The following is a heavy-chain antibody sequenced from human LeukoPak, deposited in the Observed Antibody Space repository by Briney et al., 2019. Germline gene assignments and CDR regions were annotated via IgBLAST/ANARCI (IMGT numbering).Heavy chain of an antibody. J-gene: IGHJ4*02. CDR1: GGSFSGYY. V-gene: IGHV4-59*04. Sequence: SETLSLTCAVYGGSFSGYYWSWIRQPPGKGLEWIGNIYYSGTTYNNPSLTSRVTMSVDTSTNQFSLKMASVTAADTAMYYCGRHYYGSSQIDYWGQGTLVTVSS. D-gene: IGHD3-10*01. CDR2: IYYSGTT. CDR3: GRHYYGSSQIDY.